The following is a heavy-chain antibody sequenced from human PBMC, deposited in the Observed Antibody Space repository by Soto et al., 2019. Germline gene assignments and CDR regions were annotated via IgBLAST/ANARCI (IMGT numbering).Heavy chain of an antibody. CDR3: ARDPAATVGRHYFDY. J-gene: IGHJ4*02. V-gene: IGHV4-31*03. CDR1: GVSVISGGHY. Sequence: SETLSLTCSVSGVSVISGGHYWNWIRQFPGKGLEWIGYIYHSGGGYYNPSLKSRASMSVDTSKNEFSLRLASVTAADTAVYFCARDPAATVGRHYFDYWGQGALVTVSS. CDR2: IYHSGGG. D-gene: IGHD4-4*01.